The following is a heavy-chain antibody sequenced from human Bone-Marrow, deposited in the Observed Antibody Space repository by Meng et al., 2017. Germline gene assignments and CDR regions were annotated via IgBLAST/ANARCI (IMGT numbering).Heavy chain of an antibody. D-gene: IGHD6-13*01. V-gene: IGHV1-8*03. CDR2: MNPNSGNT. CDR1: GYTFTSYD. J-gene: IGHJ4*02. CDR3: ARVPYSSSWDTIDYYFDY. Sequence: ASVKVSCKASGYTFTSYDINWVRQATGQGLEWMGWMNPNSGNTGYAQKFQGRVTITRNTSTSTAYMELSSLRSEDTAVYYCARVPYSSSWDTIDYYFDYWGQGTLVTVSS.